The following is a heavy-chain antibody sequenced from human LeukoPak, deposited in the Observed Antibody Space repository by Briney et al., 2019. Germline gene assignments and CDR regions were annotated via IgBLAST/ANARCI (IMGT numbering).Heavy chain of an antibody. CDR3: AGDSGSGSNDY. J-gene: IGHJ4*02. CDR2: ISAGNGNT. D-gene: IGHD1-26*01. Sequence: AASVNVSCKASGYTFTSYAIHWVRQAPGQRLEWMGWISAGNGNTKYSQNFQGRVTFISNTSATTAFMELSSLRSEDAAVYYCAGDSGSGSNDYWGQGTLVTVSS. CDR1: GYTFTSYA. V-gene: IGHV1-3*01.